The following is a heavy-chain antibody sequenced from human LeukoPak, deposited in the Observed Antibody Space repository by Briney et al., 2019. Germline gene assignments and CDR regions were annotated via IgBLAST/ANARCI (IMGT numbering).Heavy chain of an antibody. V-gene: IGHV3-73*01. Sequence: GGSLRLSCAASGFTFSGSAMHWVRQASGKGLEWVGRIRSKANSYATAYAASVKGRFTISRDDSKNTAYLQMNSLKTEDTAVYYCTRRILVDTAMVQDYWGQGTLVTVSS. J-gene: IGHJ4*02. D-gene: IGHD5-18*01. CDR2: IRSKANSYAT. CDR1: GFTFSGSA. CDR3: TRRILVDTAMVQDY.